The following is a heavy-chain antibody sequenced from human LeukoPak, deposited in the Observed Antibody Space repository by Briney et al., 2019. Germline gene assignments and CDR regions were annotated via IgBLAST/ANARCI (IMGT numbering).Heavy chain of an antibody. CDR2: MNPNSGNT. V-gene: IGHV1-8*01. J-gene: IGHJ5*02. CDR3: ARGRAVAGWGDNWFDP. CDR1: GYTFTSYD. Sequence: ASVQFSCHASGYTFTSYDINWVRPATGQGLEWMGWMNPNSGNTGYAQKFQGRVTMTRNTSISTAYMELSSLRSEDTAVYYCARGRAVAGWGDNWFDPWGQGTLVTVSS. D-gene: IGHD6-19*01.